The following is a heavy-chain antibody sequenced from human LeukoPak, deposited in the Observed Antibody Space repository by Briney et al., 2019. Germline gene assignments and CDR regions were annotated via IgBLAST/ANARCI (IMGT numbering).Heavy chain of an antibody. V-gene: IGHV4-34*01. D-gene: IGHD3-10*01. J-gene: IGHJ3*02. CDR1: GGSFSGHY. CDR2: INHSGST. CDR3: ARGFRMIRGVFISFRVFDI. Sequence: SETLSLTCAIYGGSFSGHYWSWIRQAPGKGLEWIGEINHSGSTNYNPSLKSRVAISVDTSKNQFSLKLTSVTAADTAVYYCARGFRMIRGVFISFRVFDIWGPGTMVTVSS.